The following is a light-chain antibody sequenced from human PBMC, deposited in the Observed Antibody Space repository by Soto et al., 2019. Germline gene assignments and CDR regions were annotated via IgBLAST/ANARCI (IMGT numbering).Light chain of an antibody. J-gene: IGKJ2*01. V-gene: IGKV1-5*01. CDR2: DAS. CDR1: QSMSSW. Sequence: DIQMTQSPSTLSASVGDRVTITCRASQSMSSWLAWYQQKPGKAPKLPIYDASSLESGVPSRFSGSGSGTEFTLTISSLQPDDFATYYCQQYNTYPYTFGQGTKLEIK. CDR3: QQYNTYPYT.